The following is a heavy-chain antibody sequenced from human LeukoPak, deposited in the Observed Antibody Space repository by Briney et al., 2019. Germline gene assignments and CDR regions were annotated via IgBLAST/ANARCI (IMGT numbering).Heavy chain of an antibody. D-gene: IGHD4-11*01. CDR2: IYSGGST. CDR1: EFSVGSNY. V-gene: IGHV3-66*01. Sequence: GGSLRLSCAASEFSVGSNYMTWVRQAPGKGLEWVSLIYSGGSTYYADSVKGRFTISRDNSKNTLYLQMNSLRAEDTALYYCARGGYSNSFYYYYYMDVWGKGTTVTVSS. CDR3: ARGGYSNSFYYYYYMDV. J-gene: IGHJ6*03.